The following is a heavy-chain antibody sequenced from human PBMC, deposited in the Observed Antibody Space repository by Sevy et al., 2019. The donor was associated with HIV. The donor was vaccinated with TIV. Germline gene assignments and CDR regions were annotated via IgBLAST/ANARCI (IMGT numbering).Heavy chain of an antibody. D-gene: IGHD2-15*01. V-gene: IGHV3-23*01. CDR2: ISGSGDTT. CDR3: AKDIRVALVVPSPGYGMDV. CDR1: GFNFINYG. Sequence: GGSLRLSCAASGFNFINYGMSWVRQAPGKGLEWVSVISGSGDTTNYADSVKGRFVISRVNSKNTMYLQLNSLRAEDTAVYYCAKDIRVALVVPSPGYGMDVWGHGTSVTVSS. J-gene: IGHJ6*02.